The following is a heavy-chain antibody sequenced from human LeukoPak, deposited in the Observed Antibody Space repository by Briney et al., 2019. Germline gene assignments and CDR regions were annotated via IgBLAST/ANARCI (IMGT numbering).Heavy chain of an antibody. D-gene: IGHD2-15*01. Sequence: GGSLRLSCAASGFTFSSYWMHWVRQAPGKGLVWVSRINRDGGSTIYADSVKGRFSISRDNTKNILYLQMNSLRAEDTAIYYCARDDGGSCHPWGQGTLVTVSS. J-gene: IGHJ5*02. V-gene: IGHV3-74*01. CDR1: GFTFSSYW. CDR2: INRDGGST. CDR3: ARDDGGSCHP.